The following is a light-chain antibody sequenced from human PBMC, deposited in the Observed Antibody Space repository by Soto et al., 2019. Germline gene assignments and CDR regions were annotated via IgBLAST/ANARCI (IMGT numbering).Light chain of an antibody. CDR2: DAS. CDR1: RSVSRY. Sequence: EIVLTQSPATLSLSPGERATLSCRSSRSVSRYLAWYQQKPGQAPRLLIFDASNRATGIPARFSGSGSGTEFTLTISSLEPEDFAVYYCQQYGSTSYTFGQGTKLEIK. J-gene: IGKJ2*01. V-gene: IGKV3-11*01. CDR3: QQYGSTSYT.